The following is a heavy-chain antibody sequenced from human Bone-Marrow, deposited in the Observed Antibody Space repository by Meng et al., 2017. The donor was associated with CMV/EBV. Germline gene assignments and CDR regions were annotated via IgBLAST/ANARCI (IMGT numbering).Heavy chain of an antibody. V-gene: IGHV4-39*07. CDR1: SSSSSSYY. J-gene: IGHJ5*02. D-gene: IGHD3-22*01. CDR2: IYYIGST. CDR3: ARDPSYYYDSSGSLFDP. Sequence: SSSSSSYYWGWIRQPPGKGLEWTVSIYYIGSTYYNPSLKSRVTISVDTSKNQFSLKLSSVTAEDTAVYYCARDPSYYYDSSGSLFDPWGQGTLVTVSS.